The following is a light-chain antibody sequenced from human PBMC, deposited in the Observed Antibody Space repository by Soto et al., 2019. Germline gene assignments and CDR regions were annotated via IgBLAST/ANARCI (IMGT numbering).Light chain of an antibody. CDR1: SSNIGSNS. CDR3: ASWDDSLNGPV. V-gene: IGLV1-44*01. J-gene: IGLJ1*01. Sequence: QSVLTQPPSASGTPGQRVTISCSGSSSNIGSNSVNWYQQLPGTAPKLLIYSNNHRPSGVPDRFSGSKSGTSASLAISGLQAEDEADYYWASWDDSLNGPVFGTGTKVTVL. CDR2: SNN.